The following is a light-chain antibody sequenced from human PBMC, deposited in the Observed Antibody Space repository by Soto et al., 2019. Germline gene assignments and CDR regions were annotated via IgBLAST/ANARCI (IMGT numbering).Light chain of an antibody. J-gene: IGLJ2*01. V-gene: IGLV6-57*04. CDR3: QSYDSSYSGV. CDR2: EDN. CDR1: SGSIASNY. Sequence: NFMLTQPHSVSESPGKTVTISCTRSSGSIASNYVQWYQQRPGSAPTTVIYEDNQRPSGVPDRFSGSIDSSSNSASLTISGLKTEDEADYYGQSYDSSYSGVFGGGTKVTVL.